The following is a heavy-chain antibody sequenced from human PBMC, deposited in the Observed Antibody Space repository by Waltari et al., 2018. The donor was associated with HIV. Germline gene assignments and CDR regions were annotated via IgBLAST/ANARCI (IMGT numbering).Heavy chain of an antibody. CDR2: SNPNSGGK. Sequence: QVQLVQSGAEVKKPGASVKVSCKASGYTFTGYYMHWVRQAPGQGLEWMGWSNPNSGGKNYAQKFQGRVTMTRDTSISTAYMGLSRLRADDTAVYYCARDRARTTDYYYYGMDVWGQGTTVTVSS. CDR1: GYTFTGYY. V-gene: IGHV1-2*02. CDR3: ARDRARTTDYYYYGMDV. J-gene: IGHJ6*02. D-gene: IGHD1-7*01.